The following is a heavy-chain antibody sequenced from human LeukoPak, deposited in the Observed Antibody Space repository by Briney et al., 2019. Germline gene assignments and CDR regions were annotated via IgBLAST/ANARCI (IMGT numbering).Heavy chain of an antibody. CDR2: ISAYNGNT. CDR1: GYTFTSYG. CDR3: ARDWRHCSGGSCYSAAPYYFDY. J-gene: IGHJ4*02. Sequence: ASVKVSCKASGYTFTSYGISWVRQAPGQGLEWMGWISAYNGNTNYAQKLLGRVTMTTDTSTSTAYMELRSLRSDDTAVYYCARDWRHCSGGSCYSAAPYYFDYWGQGTLVTVSS. D-gene: IGHD2-15*01. V-gene: IGHV1-18*01.